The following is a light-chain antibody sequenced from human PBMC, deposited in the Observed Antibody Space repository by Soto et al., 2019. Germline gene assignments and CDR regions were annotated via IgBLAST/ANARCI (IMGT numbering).Light chain of an antibody. CDR2: EVS. J-gene: IGLJ2*01. V-gene: IGLV2-18*02. Sequence: QSALTQPPSVSGSPGQSVAISCTGTSSDVGTYDRVSWYQQPPGTAPKLIIYEVSNRPSGVPDRFSGSKSGNTASLTISGLQAEDEADYYCSSFTSGTTRVFGGGTKLTVL. CDR1: SSDVGTYDR. CDR3: SSFTSGTTRV.